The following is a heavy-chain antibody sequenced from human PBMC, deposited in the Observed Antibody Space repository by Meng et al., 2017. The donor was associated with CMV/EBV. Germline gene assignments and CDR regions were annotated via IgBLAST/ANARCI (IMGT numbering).Heavy chain of an antibody. CDR1: GGTFSSYA. CDR3: AREAAGADAFDI. V-gene: IGHV1-69*10. J-gene: IGHJ3*02. D-gene: IGHD6-13*01. CDR2: IIPILGIA. Sequence: SVKVSCKASGGTFSSYAISWVRQAPGQGLEWMGGIIPILGIANYAQKFQGRVTITTDTSTSTAYMELRSLRSDDTAVYYCAREAAGADAFDIWGQGTMVTVSS.